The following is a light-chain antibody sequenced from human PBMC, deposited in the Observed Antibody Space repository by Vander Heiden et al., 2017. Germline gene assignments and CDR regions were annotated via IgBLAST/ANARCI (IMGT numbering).Light chain of an antibody. Sequence: DIQMTQSPSSLSASVGPRVTITCRASQSISSYLNWYQQKPGKAPKLLIYAASSLQSGVPSRFSGSGSGTDFTLTISRLQPEDFATYYCQQSYSTLFTFGHGTKVDIK. CDR3: QQSYSTLFT. CDR1: QSISSY. V-gene: IGKV1-39*01. J-gene: IGKJ3*01. CDR2: AAS.